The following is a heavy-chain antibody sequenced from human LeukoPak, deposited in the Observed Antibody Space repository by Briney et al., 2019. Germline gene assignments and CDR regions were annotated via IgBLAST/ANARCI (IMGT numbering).Heavy chain of an antibody. Sequence: PGRSLRLSCAASGFTFSSYGMRWVRQAPGKGLEWVAVISYDGSNKYYADSVKGRFTISRDNSKNTLYLQMNSLRAEDTAVYYCAKVDHDYGDYEWDPIAFDIWGQGTMVTVSS. CDR1: GFTFSSYG. J-gene: IGHJ3*02. CDR2: ISYDGSNK. D-gene: IGHD4-17*01. CDR3: AKVDHDYGDYEWDPIAFDI. V-gene: IGHV3-30*18.